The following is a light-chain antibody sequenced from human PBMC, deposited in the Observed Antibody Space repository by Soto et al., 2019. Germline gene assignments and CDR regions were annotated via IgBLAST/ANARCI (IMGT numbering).Light chain of an antibody. J-gene: IGLJ2*01. Sequence: QSVLTQPPSASGSPGQSVTISCTGTSSDVGGYNYVSWYQQHPGKAPKLMTYEVSKRPSGVPDRFSGSKSGNTASLTVSGLQAEDEAEYYCSSYAGSNKVVFGGGTKLTVL. CDR1: SSDVGGYNY. CDR2: EVS. V-gene: IGLV2-8*01. CDR3: SSYAGSNKVV.